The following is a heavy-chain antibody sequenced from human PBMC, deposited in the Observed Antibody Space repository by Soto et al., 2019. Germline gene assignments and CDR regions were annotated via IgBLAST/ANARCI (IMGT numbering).Heavy chain of an antibody. CDR2: ISGSGGST. Sequence: EVQLLESGGGLVQPGGSLRLSCAASGFTFSSYAMSWVRQAPGKGLEWVSAISGSGGSTYYADSVKGRFTISRDNSKNTLYLQMNGLRAEDRAVYYCAKGADYGGNSFEGDWGQGPLVTVSS. CDR1: GFTFSSYA. J-gene: IGHJ4*02. V-gene: IGHV3-23*01. D-gene: IGHD4-17*01. CDR3: AKGADYGGNSFEGD.